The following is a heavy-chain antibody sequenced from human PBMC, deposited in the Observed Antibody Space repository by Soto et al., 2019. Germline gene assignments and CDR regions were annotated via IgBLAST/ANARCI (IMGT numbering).Heavy chain of an antibody. CDR2: INHSGST. CDR3: ASLFLEWLTYYYYMDV. J-gene: IGHJ6*03. V-gene: IGHV4-34*01. Sequence: PSETLSLTCAVYGGSFSGYYWSWIRQPPGKGLEWIGEINHSGSTNYNPSLKSRVTISVDTSKNQFSLKLSSVTAADTAVYYCASLFLEWLTYYYYMDVWGKGTTVTVSS. D-gene: IGHD3-3*01. CDR1: GGSFSGYY.